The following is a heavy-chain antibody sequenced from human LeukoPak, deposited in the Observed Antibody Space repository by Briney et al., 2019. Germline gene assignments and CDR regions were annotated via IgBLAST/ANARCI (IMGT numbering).Heavy chain of an antibody. J-gene: IGHJ4*02. Sequence: GGSLRLSCAASGFTFSSYSMNCVRQAPGKGLEWVSSISSSSSYIYYADSVKGRFTISRDNAKSSLYLQMNSLRAEDTAVYYCARDPITMIVLGLVYFDYWGQGTLVTVSS. CDR1: GFTFSSYS. CDR3: ARDPITMIVLGLVYFDY. CDR2: ISSSSSYI. D-gene: IGHD3-22*01. V-gene: IGHV3-21*01.